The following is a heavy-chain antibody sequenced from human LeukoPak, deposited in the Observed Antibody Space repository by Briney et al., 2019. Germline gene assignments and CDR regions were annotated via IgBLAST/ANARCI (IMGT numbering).Heavy chain of an antibody. CDR1: GGSFSGCY. D-gene: IGHD3-9*01. CDR3: ARDPSTYRDPTGYFFEGNWSDP. V-gene: IGHV4-34*01. CDR2: INLRGSS. J-gene: IGHJ5*02. Sequence: SSVTLSLTCAVFGGSFSGCYWSWIPEPPGRGLEWVGEINLRGSSNLNPYAQDRVSIPLDTSKNQFSLKRNSLAAAETAVYYCARDPSTYRDPTGYFFEGNWSDPWGQGTLVTVSS.